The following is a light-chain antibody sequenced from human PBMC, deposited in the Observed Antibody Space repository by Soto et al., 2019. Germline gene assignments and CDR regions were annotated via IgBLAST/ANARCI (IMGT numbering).Light chain of an antibody. CDR3: QQSYSTPPIT. J-gene: IGKJ5*01. CDR2: SAS. Sequence: DIQMTQSPSAQSASVGDTVTITCRASQSIRSHLNWYQQKPGKAPKLLIYSASSLQSWVPSRFSGSGSGTDFTLTISDLQPEDFATYYCQQSYSTPPITFGQGTRLEIK. V-gene: IGKV1-39*01. CDR1: QSIRSH.